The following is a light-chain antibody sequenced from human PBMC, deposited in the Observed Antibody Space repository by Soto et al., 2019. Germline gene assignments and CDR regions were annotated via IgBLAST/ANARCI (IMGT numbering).Light chain of an antibody. CDR1: QGIINY. CDR2: AAS. CDR3: QQYDKWPRT. V-gene: IGKV1-27*01. Sequence: DIQMTQSPSTLSGSVGDRVTITCRASQGIINYLAWYQQKPGKVPKLLIYAASTLQSGVPSRFSGSGSGTDFTLTISSLQSEDFAVYYCQQYDKWPRTFGQGTKVDIK. J-gene: IGKJ1*01.